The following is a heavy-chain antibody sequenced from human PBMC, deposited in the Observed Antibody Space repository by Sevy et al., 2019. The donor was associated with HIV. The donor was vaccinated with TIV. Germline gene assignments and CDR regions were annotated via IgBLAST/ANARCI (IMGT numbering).Heavy chain of an antibody. CDR2: FDPEDDEK. J-gene: IGHJ4*02. D-gene: IGHD5-12*01. Sequence: ASVKVSCKVSGRTLTQLSTHWVRQAPGKGLEWMGTFDPEDDEKIYAQKFQGRVTMTEDTSTDTAYMELSRLRSEDTAVYYCAATKDYYESSGYPFDYWGQGTLVTVSS. V-gene: IGHV1-24*01. CDR1: GRTLTQLS. CDR3: AATKDYYESSGYPFDY.